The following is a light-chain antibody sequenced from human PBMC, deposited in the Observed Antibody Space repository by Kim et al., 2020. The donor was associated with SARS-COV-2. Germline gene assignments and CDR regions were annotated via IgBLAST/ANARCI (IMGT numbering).Light chain of an antibody. Sequence: SELTQDPVVSVALGQTVRITCQGDSLRRYYASWYQQKPGQAPVLIIFAKNNRASGIPDRFSGSNSGDTASLTITGAQAEDEADYYCHSRDSSGDHRVFG. CDR2: AKN. V-gene: IGLV3-19*01. CDR1: SLRRYY. CDR3: HSRDSSGDHRV. J-gene: IGLJ3*02.